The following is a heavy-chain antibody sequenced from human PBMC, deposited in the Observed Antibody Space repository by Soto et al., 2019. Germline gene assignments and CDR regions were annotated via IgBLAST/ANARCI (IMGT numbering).Heavy chain of an antibody. CDR2: ITGSGDSA. CDR1: GFTFRSYA. D-gene: IGHD6-19*01. CDR3: TKDYGAVAGF. V-gene: IGHV3-23*01. Sequence: EVQLLESGGGLVQPGESLRLSCAASGFTFRSYAMSWVRQAPGKGLEWVAAITGSGDSAYYADSVKGRFTISRDNSKNTLFVEMNSLRADDTAVYYCTKDYGAVAGFWGQGTLITVSS. J-gene: IGHJ4*02.